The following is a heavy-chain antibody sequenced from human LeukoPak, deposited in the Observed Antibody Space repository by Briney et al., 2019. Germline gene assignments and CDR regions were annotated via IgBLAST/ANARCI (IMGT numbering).Heavy chain of an antibody. CDR1: GYSFTTYD. D-gene: IGHD2-15*01. CDR3: ARGPQAPGYCSGGSCYSFYYYYMDV. Sequence: GASVKVSCKASGYSFTTYDINWVRQAAGQGLEWVAWMNPNSGNTGYAQKFQGRVTMTRNTSISTAYMELSSLRSEDTAVCYCARGPQAPGYCSGGSCYSFYYYYMDVWGKGTTVTVSS. CDR2: MNPNSGNT. J-gene: IGHJ6*03. V-gene: IGHV1-8*01.